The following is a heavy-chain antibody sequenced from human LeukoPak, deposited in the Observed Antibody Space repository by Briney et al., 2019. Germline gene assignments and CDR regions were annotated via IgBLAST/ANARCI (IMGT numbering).Heavy chain of an antibody. CDR2: ISGSGGHT. CDR1: GITFTSHA. Sequence: PGGSLRLSCAASGITFTSHAMSWVRQAPGKGLEWVSLISGSGGHTYYGDSVKGRFTISRDNSKSTLYLQMNSLRAEDTAVYYCAKGGVATMRDGYNYYYCYMEVWGRGTTVTVSS. CDR3: AKGGVATMRDGYNYYYCYMEV. J-gene: IGHJ6*03. V-gene: IGHV3-23*01. D-gene: IGHD5-24*01.